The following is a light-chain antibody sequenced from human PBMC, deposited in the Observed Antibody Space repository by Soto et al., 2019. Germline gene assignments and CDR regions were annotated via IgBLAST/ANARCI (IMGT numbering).Light chain of an antibody. CDR2: GAS. CDR3: QQRSNWPLT. J-gene: IGKJ3*01. Sequence: EIVLTQSPGALSLSPGERATLSCRASQSVSNNYLAWYQQKPGQAPRLLIYGASNRATGIPARFSGSGSGTDFTLTISSLEPEDFAVDYCQQRSNWPLTCGPGTKVDIK. V-gene: IGKV3-11*01. CDR1: QSVSNNY.